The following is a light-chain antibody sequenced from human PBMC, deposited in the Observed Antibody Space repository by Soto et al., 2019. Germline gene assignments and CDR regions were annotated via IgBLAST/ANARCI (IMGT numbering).Light chain of an antibody. CDR3: QHYNKWPS. V-gene: IGKV3-15*01. Sequence: VMMQTPATLSVCPGERASLSCRACQTINNNVAWYQLNDGQVPRLLIYGASCRVTGIPAMFSGRGSRTDSTHTSSRLQSEDFALYYCQHYNKWPSFGPGSKVDI. CDR1: QTINNN. CDR2: GAS. J-gene: IGKJ3*01.